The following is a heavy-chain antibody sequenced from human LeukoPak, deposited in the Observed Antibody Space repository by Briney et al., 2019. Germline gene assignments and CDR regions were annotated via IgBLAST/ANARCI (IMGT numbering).Heavy chain of an antibody. J-gene: IGHJ3*02. CDR3: ARDFPEIATADADAFDI. Sequence: PGRSLRLSCAASGFTFNIYAMHWVRQAPGKGLEWVANMNQDGSDKNYVDSVKGRFTISRDNAKNSLYLQMNSLRAEDTAVYYCARDFPEIATADADAFDIWGQGTMVTVSS. D-gene: IGHD6-13*01. CDR1: GFTFNIYA. V-gene: IGHV3-7*01. CDR2: MNQDGSDK.